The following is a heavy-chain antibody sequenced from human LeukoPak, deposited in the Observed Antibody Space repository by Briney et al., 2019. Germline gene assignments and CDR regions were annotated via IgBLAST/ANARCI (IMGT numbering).Heavy chain of an antibody. J-gene: IGHJ5*02. Sequence: KPSETLTLTCTVSGGSISSYYWSWIRQPPGKGLEWIGYIYYSGSTNYNPSLKSRVPISVDTSKNQFSLKLSSVTAADTAVYYCARGFDLFDPWGQGTLVTVSS. V-gene: IGHV4-59*01. CDR1: GGSISSYY. CDR3: ARGFDLFDP. CDR2: IYYSGST. D-gene: IGHD3-10*01.